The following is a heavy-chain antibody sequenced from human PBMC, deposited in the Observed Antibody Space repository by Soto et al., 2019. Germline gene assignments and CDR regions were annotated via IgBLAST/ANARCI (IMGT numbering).Heavy chain of an antibody. D-gene: IGHD3-3*01. J-gene: IGHJ1*01. CDR2: ISGSGGST. CDR1: GFTFSSYA. CDR3: AKRPLGVVTPLYFQH. Sequence: GGSLRLSCAASGFTFSSYAMSWVRQAPGKGLEWVSAISGSGGSTYYADSVKGRFTISRGNSKNTLYLQMNSLRAEDTAVYYCAKRPLGVVTPLYFQHWGQGTLVTVSS. V-gene: IGHV3-23*01.